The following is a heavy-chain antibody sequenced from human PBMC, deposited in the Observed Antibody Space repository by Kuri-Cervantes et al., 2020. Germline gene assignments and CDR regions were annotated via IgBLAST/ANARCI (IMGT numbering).Heavy chain of an antibody. CDR1: GYTFTSYG. D-gene: IGHD2-15*01. V-gene: IGHV1-18*01. J-gene: IGHJ4*02. Sequence: ASVKVSCKASGYTFTSYGFSWVGQAPGQGLEWMGWISAYNGDTNYAEKLQGRVTMTTDTSTSTAFMELRSLRSDDTAVYYCARTTAVSGGRGDYWGQGTLVTVSS. CDR2: ISAYNGDT. CDR3: ARTTAVSGGRGDY.